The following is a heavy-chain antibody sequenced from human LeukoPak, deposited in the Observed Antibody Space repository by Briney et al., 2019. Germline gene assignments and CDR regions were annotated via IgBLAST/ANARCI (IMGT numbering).Heavy chain of an antibody. Sequence: GGSLRLSCAASGFTVSSNYMSWVHQAPGKGLEWVSVIYSGGSTYYADSVKDRFSISRDNPKNTLYLQMISLRAEDTAVYYCAREGTPSGGYFDYWGQGTLVTVSS. CDR3: AREGTPSGGYFDY. CDR2: IYSGGST. V-gene: IGHV3-66*01. D-gene: IGHD2-15*01. J-gene: IGHJ4*02. CDR1: GFTVSSNY.